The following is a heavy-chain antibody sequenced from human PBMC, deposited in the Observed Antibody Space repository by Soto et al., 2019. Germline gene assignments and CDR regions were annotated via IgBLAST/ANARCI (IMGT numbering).Heavy chain of an antibody. J-gene: IGHJ4*02. D-gene: IGHD2-21*02. CDR3: AKGRASDCPGCTQDF. V-gene: IGHV3-23*01. CDR1: AFTFSSYA. Sequence: GGSLRLSCAASAFTFSSYAMSWVRQAPGKGLEWVSAVSGSGDSTYYADSVKGRFTISRDNSKNTLYLQMNSLRAEDTAVYYCAKGRASDCPGCTQDFWGQGTLVTVSS. CDR2: VSGSGDST.